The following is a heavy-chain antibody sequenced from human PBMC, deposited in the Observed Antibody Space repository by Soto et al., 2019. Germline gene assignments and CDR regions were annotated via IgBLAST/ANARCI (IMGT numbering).Heavy chain of an antibody. D-gene: IGHD2-2*01. Sequence: QVQLVQSGAEVKKPGASVKVSCKASGYTFTSYGISWVRQAPGQGLEWMGWISAYNGNTNYAQKLQGRVTMTTDTSTSTAYMELRSLRSDDTAVYYCALQPPGGYCISTSCRWFDPWGQGTLVTVSS. CDR1: GYTFTSYG. CDR2: ISAYNGNT. V-gene: IGHV1-18*01. J-gene: IGHJ5*02. CDR3: ALQPPGGYCISTSCRWFDP.